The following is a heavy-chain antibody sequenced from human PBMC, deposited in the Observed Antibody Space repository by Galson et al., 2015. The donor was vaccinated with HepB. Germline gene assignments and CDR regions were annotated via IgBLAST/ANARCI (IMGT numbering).Heavy chain of an antibody. CDR3: ARLGGATLDYYDSSGYYYVGYYFDY. CDR2: IYYSGST. Sequence: TFSSYAMSWVRQPPGKGLEWIGSIYYSGSTYYNPSLESRVTISVDTSKNQFSLKLSSVTAADTAVYYCARLGGATLDYYDSSGYYYVGYYFDYWGQGTLVTVSS. CDR1: TFSSYA. D-gene: IGHD3-22*01. V-gene: IGHV4-39*01. J-gene: IGHJ4*02.